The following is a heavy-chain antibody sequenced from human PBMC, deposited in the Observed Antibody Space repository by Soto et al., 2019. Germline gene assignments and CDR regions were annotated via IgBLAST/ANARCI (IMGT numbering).Heavy chain of an antibody. CDR2: INPNSGGT. D-gene: IGHD6-19*01. J-gene: IGHJ4*02. CDR3: ASAAVTGTAGLDF. Sequence: ASVKVSCKASGYTFSGFYMHWVRQAPGQGLEWMGWINPNSGGTKSAEKFQGRVTMTRDASISTAYMELSRLTSDDTAVYYCASAAVTGTAGLDFWGQGTQVTVSS. V-gene: IGHV1-2*02. CDR1: GYTFSGFY.